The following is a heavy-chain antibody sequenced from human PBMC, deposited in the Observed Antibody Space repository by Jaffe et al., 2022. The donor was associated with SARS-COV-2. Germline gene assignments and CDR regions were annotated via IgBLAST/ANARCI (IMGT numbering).Heavy chain of an antibody. CDR2: IFYTGST. J-gene: IGHJ1*01. V-gene: IGHV4-39*01. CDR1: GGSISSSTYY. Sequence: QLQLQESGPGLVKPSETLSLTCTVSGGSISSSTYYWGWIRQPPGKGLEWIGTIFYTGSTYYNPSLKSRVTISVDTSKNQFSLKLASVTAADTAVYYCARHAGGWYLFQHWGQGTLVTVSS. CDR3: ARHAGGWYLFQH. D-gene: IGHD6-19*01.